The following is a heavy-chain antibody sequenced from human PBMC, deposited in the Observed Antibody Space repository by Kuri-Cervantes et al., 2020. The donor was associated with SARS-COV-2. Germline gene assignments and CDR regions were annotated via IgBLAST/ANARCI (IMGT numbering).Heavy chain of an antibody. D-gene: IGHD1-26*01. CDR2: IYYRGNT. CDR3: ARARIVGANVGAFDI. CDR1: GDSIGSGDFF. Sequence: SETLSLTCTVSGDSIGSGDFFWGWIRQSPGKGLEWIGYIYYRGNTYYSPSLKSRVTISVDTSKNQFSLKLSSVTAADTAVYYCARARIVGANVGAFDIWGQGTMVTVSS. J-gene: IGHJ3*02. V-gene: IGHV4-30-4*08.